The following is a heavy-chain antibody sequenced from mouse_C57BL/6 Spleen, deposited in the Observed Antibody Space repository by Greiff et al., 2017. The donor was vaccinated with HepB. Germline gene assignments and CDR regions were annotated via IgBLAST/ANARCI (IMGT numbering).Heavy chain of an antibody. CDR1: GYSIPSGYY. J-gene: IGHJ4*01. D-gene: IGHD3-2*02. V-gene: IGHV3-6*01. Sequence: VQLQESGPGLVKPSQSLSLTCSVTGYSIPSGYYWDWIRQFPGNKLEWMGSISYDGSNYYNPSLKNRISITRDTSKNQFFLKLNSVTTEDTATYYCARERVDSSGFFYAMDYWGQGTSVTVSS. CDR2: ISYDGSN. CDR3: ARERVDSSGFFYAMDY.